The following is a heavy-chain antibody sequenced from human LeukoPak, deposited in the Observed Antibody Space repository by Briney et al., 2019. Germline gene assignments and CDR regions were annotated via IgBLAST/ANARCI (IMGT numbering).Heavy chain of an antibody. CDR1: GGSISSSSYY. Sequence: SETLSLTCTVSGGSISSSSYYWGWIRQPPGKGLEWIGSIYYSRSTYYNPSLKSRVTISVDTSKDQFSLNLSSVTAADTAVYYCARVRYSSGWRNSMDAFDIWGQGTMVTVSS. D-gene: IGHD6-19*01. CDR3: ARVRYSSGWRNSMDAFDI. CDR2: IYYSRST. J-gene: IGHJ3*02. V-gene: IGHV4-39*01.